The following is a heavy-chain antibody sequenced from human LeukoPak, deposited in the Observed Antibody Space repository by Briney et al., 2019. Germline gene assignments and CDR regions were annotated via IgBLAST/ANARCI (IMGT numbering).Heavy chain of an antibody. CDR3: ARDIVVVPAASGAWFDP. CDR2: IIPIFGTA. D-gene: IGHD2-2*01. Sequence: SVKVSCKASGGTFSSYVISWVRQAPGQGLEWMGGIIPIFGTANYAQKFQGRVTITTDESTSTAYMELSSLRSEDTAVYYCARDIVVVPAASGAWFDPWGQGTLVTVSS. J-gene: IGHJ5*02. V-gene: IGHV1-69*05. CDR1: GGTFSSYV.